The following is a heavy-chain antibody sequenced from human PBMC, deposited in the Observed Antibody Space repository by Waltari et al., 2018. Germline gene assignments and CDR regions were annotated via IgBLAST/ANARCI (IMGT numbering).Heavy chain of an antibody. V-gene: IGHV4-38-2*02. J-gene: IGHJ5*02. CDR3: ASLGYGDYGVDWFDP. CDR1: GYSISSGSY. Sequence: QVQLQESGPGLVKPSETLSLTCTVSGYSISSGSYWGWIRQPPGKGLEWIGSIYHSGSTYYNPSLKSRVTISVDTSKNQFSLKLSSVTAADTAVYYCASLGYGDYGVDWFDPWGQGTLVTVSS. CDR2: IYHSGST. D-gene: IGHD4-17*01.